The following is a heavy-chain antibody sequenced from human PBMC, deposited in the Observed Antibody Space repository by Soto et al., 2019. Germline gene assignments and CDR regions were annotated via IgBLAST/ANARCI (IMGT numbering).Heavy chain of an antibody. D-gene: IGHD4-4*01. CDR1: GFPFSHYA. CDR3: VKPPVITASYYYYDMDV. V-gene: IGHV3-23*01. Sequence: VQLLESGGGLVQPGGSLRLSCAASGFPFSHYAMSWVRQAPGKGLEWVSAISGSGISTYYTDSVKGRFTISRDNSKNTVFLQMNSLRDEDTAVYYCVKPPVITASYYYYDMDVWGQGTTVTVSS. J-gene: IGHJ6*02. CDR2: ISGSGIST.